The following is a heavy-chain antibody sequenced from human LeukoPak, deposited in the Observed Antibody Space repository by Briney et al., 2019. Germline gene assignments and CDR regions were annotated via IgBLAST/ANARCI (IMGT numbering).Heavy chain of an antibody. CDR2: ISYDGSNK. Sequence: GGSLRLSCAASGFTFISYGMHWVRQAPGKGLEWVAVISYDGSNKYYAASVKGRFTISRDNSKNTLFLQMKSLRAEDTALYYCAKGSSGYFVDLWGQGTLVTVSS. CDR1: GFTFISYG. V-gene: IGHV3-30*18. CDR3: AKGSSGYFVDL. D-gene: IGHD3-22*01. J-gene: IGHJ5*02.